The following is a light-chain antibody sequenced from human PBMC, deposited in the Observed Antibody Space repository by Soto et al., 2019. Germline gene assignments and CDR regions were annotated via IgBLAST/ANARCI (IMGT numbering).Light chain of an antibody. CDR3: VLYMGSGMRV. Sequence: QAVVTQEPSFSVSPGGTVTLTCGLSSGSVSTSNYPSWYQLTPGQAPRTLIYSTNTRSSGVPDRFSGSILGNKAALTITGAQADDESDYYCVLYMGSGMRVFGGGTKLTVL. J-gene: IGLJ2*01. CDR2: STN. CDR1: SGSVSTSNY. V-gene: IGLV8-61*01.